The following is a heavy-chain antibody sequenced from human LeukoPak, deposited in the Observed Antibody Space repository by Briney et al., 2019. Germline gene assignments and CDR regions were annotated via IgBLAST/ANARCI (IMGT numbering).Heavy chain of an antibody. CDR2: IGSNGGST. CDR3: ARTRMITFGGVIAPYYFDY. Sequence: GGSLRLSCAASGFTFSSYAMHWVRQAPGKGLEYVSAIGSNGGSTYYANSVKGRFTISRDNSKNTLYLQMGSLRAEDMAVYYCARTRMITFGGVIAPYYFDYWGQGTLVTVSS. CDR1: GFTFSSYA. V-gene: IGHV3-64*01. J-gene: IGHJ4*02. D-gene: IGHD3-16*02.